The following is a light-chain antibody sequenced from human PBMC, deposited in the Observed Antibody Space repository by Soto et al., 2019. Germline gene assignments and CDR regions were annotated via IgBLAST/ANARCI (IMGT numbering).Light chain of an antibody. CDR3: CSYAGSSTFD. V-gene: IGLV2-23*02. J-gene: IGLJ1*01. CDR2: EVS. CDR1: SRDIGRYNL. Sequence: SVLTQPASVSGSPGPSITISFTGTSRDIGRYNLVSWYQQHPGKAPKLMIYEVSKRSSGVSNRFSGSKSGNTASLTISGLQAEDGADYYCCSYAGSSTFDFGTGTKVTVL.